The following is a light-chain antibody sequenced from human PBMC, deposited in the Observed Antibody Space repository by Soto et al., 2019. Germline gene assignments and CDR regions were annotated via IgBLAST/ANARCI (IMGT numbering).Light chain of an antibody. CDR2: DTS. V-gene: IGKV3-15*01. J-gene: IGKJ5*01. CDR3: QQYNTWRSIS. Sequence: EIVFTQSPATLSLSPGERATLSCRAIQSVSNNYLAWYQQKPGQAPRLLIYDTSSRAAGIPARFTGSGSGTDFTLTISSLQSEDFAVYYCQQYNTWRSISFGQGTRLEIK. CDR1: QSVSNN.